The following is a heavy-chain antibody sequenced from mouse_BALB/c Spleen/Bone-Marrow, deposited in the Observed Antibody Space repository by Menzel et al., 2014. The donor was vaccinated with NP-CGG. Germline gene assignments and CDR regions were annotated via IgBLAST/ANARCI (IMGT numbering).Heavy chain of an antibody. CDR2: IXXGDGDT. V-gene: IGHV1-80*01. CDR1: GYASSNYW. CDR3: ARCDGYSYYFDY. J-gene: IGHJ2*01. Sequence: QVHVKQSGADLVRPGSSVKISCKASGYASSNYWMNWVKQRPXXXXXWXXXIXXGDGDTNYNGKFKGKATLTADKSSSTAYMQLSXLTSEDSAVYFCARCDGYSYYFDYWGQGTTLTVSS. D-gene: IGHD2-3*01.